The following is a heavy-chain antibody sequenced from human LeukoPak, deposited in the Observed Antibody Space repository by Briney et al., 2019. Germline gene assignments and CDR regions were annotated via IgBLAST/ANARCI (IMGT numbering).Heavy chain of an antibody. J-gene: IGHJ4*02. CDR3: ARGTWSSSIDY. Sequence: SETLSLTCTVSGGSTSSGDYYWRWIRQPPGKGLEWIGYIYYSGSTYYNPSLKSRLTISGDTSKNQFSLRLSSVTAADTAVYYCARGTWSSSIDYWGQGTVVTVSS. D-gene: IGHD6-6*01. V-gene: IGHV4-30-4*01. CDR1: GGSTSSGDYY. CDR2: IYYSGST.